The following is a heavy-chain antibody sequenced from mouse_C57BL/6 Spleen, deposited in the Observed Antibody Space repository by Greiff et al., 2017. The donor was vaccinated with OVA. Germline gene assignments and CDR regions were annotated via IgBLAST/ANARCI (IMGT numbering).Heavy chain of an antibody. D-gene: IGHD3-2*02. CDR1: GFTFSDYG. Sequence: DVKLVESGGGLVKPGGSLKLSCAASGFTFSDYGMHWVRQAPEKGLERVAYISSGSSTIYYADTVKGRFTISRDNAKNTLFLQMTSLRSEDTAMYYCARTRQLRLDYYAMDYWGQGTSVTVSS. CDR2: ISSGSSTI. J-gene: IGHJ4*01. V-gene: IGHV5-17*01. CDR3: ARTRQLRLDYYAMDY.